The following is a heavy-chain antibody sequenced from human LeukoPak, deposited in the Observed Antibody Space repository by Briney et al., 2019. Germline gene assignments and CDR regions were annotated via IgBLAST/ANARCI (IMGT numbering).Heavy chain of an antibody. V-gene: IGHV4-59*01. D-gene: IGHD3-22*01. J-gene: IGHJ4*02. CDR3: ARGGIIGYYSTTYYFDY. Sequence: PSETLSLTCAVYGGSFSGYYWSWIRQPPGKGLEWIGYIYYSGSTNYNPSLKSRVTISVDTSKNQFSLKLSSVTAADTAVYYCARGGIIGYYSTTYYFDYWGQGTLVTVSS. CDR1: GGSFSGYY. CDR2: IYYSGST.